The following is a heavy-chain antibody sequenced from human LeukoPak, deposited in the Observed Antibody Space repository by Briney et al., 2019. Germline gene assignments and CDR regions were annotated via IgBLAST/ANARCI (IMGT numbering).Heavy chain of an antibody. D-gene: IGHD4-17*01. CDR3: AKVGRDYGDFFYFDY. CDR2: INHSGGST. J-gene: IGHJ4*02. V-gene: IGHV3-23*01. CDR1: GFTFSNAY. Sequence: GGSLRLSCAASGFTFSNAYMNWVRQAPGKGLEWVSAINHSGGSTYYADSVKGRFTIFRDNSKNTLYLQINSLRAEDTAVYYCAKVGRDYGDFFYFDYWGQGTLVTVSS.